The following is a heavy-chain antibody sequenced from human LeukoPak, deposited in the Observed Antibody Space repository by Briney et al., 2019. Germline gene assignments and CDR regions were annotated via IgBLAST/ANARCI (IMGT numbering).Heavy chain of an antibody. CDR3: AKMVSAWDGFDY. V-gene: IGHV3-48*04. Sequence: PGGSLRLSCAVYGFTFSSYAMSWVRQAPGKGLEWVSYISSSTTTIYNTDAEKGRFTISRNSAKNSLFLQMNSLGVEDAAVYYCAKMVSAWDGFDYWGHEGLLTVSS. CDR1: GFTFSSYA. D-gene: IGHD5-18*01. CDR2: ISSSTTTI. J-gene: IGHJ4*03.